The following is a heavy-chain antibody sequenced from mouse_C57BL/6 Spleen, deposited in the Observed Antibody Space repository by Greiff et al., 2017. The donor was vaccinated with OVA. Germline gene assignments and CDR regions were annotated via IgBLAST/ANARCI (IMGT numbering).Heavy chain of an antibody. J-gene: IGHJ2*01. Sequence: VQLQQPGAELVRPGSSVKLSCKASGYTFTSYWMDWVKQRPGQGLEWIGNIYPSDSETHYNPKFKAKATLTVDKSSSTAYMQLSSLTSEDSAVYDCARGLGECWGTGTTLTVSS. D-gene: IGHD3-3*01. CDR3: ARGLGEC. CDR2: IYPSDSET. V-gene: IGHV1-61*01. CDR1: GYTFTSYW.